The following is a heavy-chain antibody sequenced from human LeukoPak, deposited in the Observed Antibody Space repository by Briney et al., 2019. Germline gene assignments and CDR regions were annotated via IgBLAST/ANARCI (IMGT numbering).Heavy chain of an antibody. J-gene: IGHJ4*02. D-gene: IGHD3-22*01. Sequence: GGSLRLSCAASGFTFSDYYMSWIRQAPGKGLEWVSYISSSGSTIYYADSVKGRFTISRDNAKNSLYLQMNSLRAEDTAVYYCAGDYYDSSGYLMSFDYWGQGTLVTASS. CDR3: AGDYYDSSGYLMSFDY. V-gene: IGHV3-11*01. CDR1: GFTFSDYY. CDR2: ISSSGSTI.